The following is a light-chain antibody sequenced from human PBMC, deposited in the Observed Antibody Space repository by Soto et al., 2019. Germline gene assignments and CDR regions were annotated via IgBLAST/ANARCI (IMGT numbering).Light chain of an antibody. V-gene: IGKV1-5*03. CDR2: KAS. Sequence: DIQMTQSPSTLSASVGDRVTITCRASQSISSWLAWYQQKPGKAPKLLIYKASSLESGVPSRFSGSGSGTEFTLTIRSLQPDDYATYYCQEYNSHSRYTFGQGTKLEIK. CDR1: QSISSW. CDR3: QEYNSHSRYT. J-gene: IGKJ2*01.